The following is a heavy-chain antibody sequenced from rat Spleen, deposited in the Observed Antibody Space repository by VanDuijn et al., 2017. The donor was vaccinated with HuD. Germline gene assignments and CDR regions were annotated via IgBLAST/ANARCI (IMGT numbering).Heavy chain of an antibody. CDR3: ARHEDYGGYSRDYFGY. CDR2: ISNAGGST. J-gene: IGHJ2*01. CDR1: GFTFNNFW. Sequence: EVQLVETGGGLVHPGESLKLSCVASGFTFNNFWMTWIRQAPGKGLEWVASISNAGGSTYYGDSVKGRFTVSRDNAKNTQYLQMDSLRSEDTATYYCARHEDYGGYSRDYFGYWGQGVMVTVSS. V-gene: IGHV5-31*01. D-gene: IGHD1-11*01.